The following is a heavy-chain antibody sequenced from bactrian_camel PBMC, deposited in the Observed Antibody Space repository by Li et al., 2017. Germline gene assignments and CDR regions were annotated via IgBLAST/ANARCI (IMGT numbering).Heavy chain of an antibody. D-gene: IGHD1*01. V-gene: IGHV3S55*01. CDR3: AAGGHNLDVRSYQY. CDR1: GTTFSSCS. J-gene: IGHJ4*01. CDR2: INSNGST. Sequence: HVQLVESGGGSVQVGGSLRLSCAASGTTFSSCSAAWYRQAPGKEREVISTINSNGSTYYANSVKGRFTISQDNAKNTVYLQMNNLKPEGTAMYYCAAGGHNLDVRSYQYWGQGTQVTVS.